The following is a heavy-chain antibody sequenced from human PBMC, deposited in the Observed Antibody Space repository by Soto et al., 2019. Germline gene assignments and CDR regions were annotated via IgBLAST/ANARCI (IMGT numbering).Heavy chain of an antibody. CDR3: ARCDYIWGSYPINRYFDY. V-gene: IGHV4-4*02. D-gene: IGHD3-16*02. Sequence: QVQLQESGPGLVKPSGTLSLTCAVSSGSISSSNWWSWVRQPPGKGLEWIGEIYHSGSTNYNPSLKSRVTISVDKSKNQFSLKLSSVTAADTAVYYCARCDYIWGSYPINRYFDYWGQGTLVTVSS. CDR2: IYHSGST. J-gene: IGHJ4*02. CDR1: SGSISSSNW.